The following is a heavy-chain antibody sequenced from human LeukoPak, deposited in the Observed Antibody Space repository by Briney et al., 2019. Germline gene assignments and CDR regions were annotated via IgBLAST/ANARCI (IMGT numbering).Heavy chain of an antibody. D-gene: IGHD5-12*01. Sequence: SETLSLTCAVSGYSISSGYYWGWIRQPPGKGLEWIGSIYHSGSTYYNPSLKSRVTISVDTTKNQFSLKLSSVTAADTAVYYCARHFKYSGYGLHFDYWGQGTLVTVSS. CDR1: GYSISSGYY. CDR2: IYHSGST. CDR3: ARHFKYSGYGLHFDY. V-gene: IGHV4-38-2*01. J-gene: IGHJ4*02.